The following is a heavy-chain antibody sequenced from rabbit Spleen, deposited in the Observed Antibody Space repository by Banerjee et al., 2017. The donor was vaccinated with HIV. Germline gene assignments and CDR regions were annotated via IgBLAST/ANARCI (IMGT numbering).Heavy chain of an antibody. CDR1: GLDFSDYH. CDR2: IYPGSGAT. V-gene: IGHV1S40*01. Sequence: QSLEESGGGLVQPEGSLTLTCTASGLDFSDYHMGWVRQAPGKGLEWIGCIYPGSGATCYASWVNGRFTISKASSTTVTLQLTSLTAADTATYFCTRRDTTTGETNLWGPGTLVTVS. J-gene: IGHJ4*01. D-gene: IGHD5-1*01. CDR3: TRRDTTTGETNL.